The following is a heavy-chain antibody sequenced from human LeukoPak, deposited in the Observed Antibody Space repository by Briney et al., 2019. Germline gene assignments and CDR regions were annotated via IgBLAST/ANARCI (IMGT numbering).Heavy chain of an antibody. CDR2: ISSSSSTI. D-gene: IGHD2-15*01. V-gene: IGHV3-48*04. CDR3: ARDSAADSYNWFDP. Sequence: GGSLRLSCAASGFTFSSYSMNWVRQAPGKGLEWVSYISSSSSTIYYADSVKGRFTISRDNAKNSLYLQMNSLRAEDTAVYYCARDSAADSYNWFDPWGQGTLVTVSS. J-gene: IGHJ5*02. CDR1: GFTFSSYS.